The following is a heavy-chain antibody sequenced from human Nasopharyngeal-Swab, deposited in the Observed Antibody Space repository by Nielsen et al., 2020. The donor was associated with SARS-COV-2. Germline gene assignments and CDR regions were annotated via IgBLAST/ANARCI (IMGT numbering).Heavy chain of an antibody. CDR1: AFTFSSYS. CDR3: ARDWRYSSSWYTATFDY. J-gene: IGHJ4*02. V-gene: IGHV3-21*01. Sequence: SCAASAFTFSSYSMNWVRQAPGKGLEWVSSISSSSSYIYYADSVKGRFTISRDNAKNSLYLQMNSLRAEDTAVYYCARDWRYSSSWYTATFDYWGQGTLVTVSS. CDR2: ISSSSSYI. D-gene: IGHD6-13*01.